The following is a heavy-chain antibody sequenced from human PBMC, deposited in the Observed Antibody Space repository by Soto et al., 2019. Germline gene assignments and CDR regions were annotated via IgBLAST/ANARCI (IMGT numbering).Heavy chain of an antibody. D-gene: IGHD6-19*01. CDR2: ISYDGSNK. Sequence: QVQLVESGGGVVQPGRSLRLSCAASGFTFSSYAMHWVRQAPGKGLEWVAVISYDGSNKYYADSVKGRFTISGDNSKTTLYLQMNGLRAEDTAVYYCARVKGYSSGWYRPNAFDIWGQGTMVTVSS. V-gene: IGHV3-30-3*01. CDR3: ARVKGYSSGWYRPNAFDI. CDR1: GFTFSSYA. J-gene: IGHJ3*02.